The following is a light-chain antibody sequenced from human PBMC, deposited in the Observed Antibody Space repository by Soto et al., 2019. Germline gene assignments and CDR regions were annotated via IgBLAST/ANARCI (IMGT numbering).Light chain of an antibody. Sequence: EIEMTQSPCTLSASLGERATITCRASQSVSSSYLAWYQQKPGQAPRLLNDGACSRATGTPAMFSGSWSGKDSTLTSSLLAPDVFAVYCWQYGNIRPFGQGTRLEIK. V-gene: IGKV3-20*01. CDR3: QYGNIRP. CDR1: QSVSSSY. J-gene: IGKJ5*01. CDR2: GAC.